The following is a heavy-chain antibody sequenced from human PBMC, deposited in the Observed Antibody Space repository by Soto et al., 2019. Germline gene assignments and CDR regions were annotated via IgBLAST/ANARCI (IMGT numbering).Heavy chain of an antibody. Sequence: QVQLVQSGAEMKKPGSSVKVSCKVSGDSFSSYAISWVRQAPGEGLEWVGAIIPIFETANYAQNFQGRVTITLVESTTTAYLEVTRLRPQDTAVFYCAASDSSSWQHDYWGQGTLITVSS. CDR1: GDSFSSYA. CDR3: AASDSSSWQHDY. V-gene: IGHV1-69*01. CDR2: IIPIFETA. D-gene: IGHD6-13*01. J-gene: IGHJ4*02.